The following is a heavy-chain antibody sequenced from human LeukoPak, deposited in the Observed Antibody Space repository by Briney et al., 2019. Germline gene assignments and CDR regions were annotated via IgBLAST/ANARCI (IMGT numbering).Heavy chain of an antibody. D-gene: IGHD3-22*01. CDR2: IYYRGIT. Sequence: PSETLSLTCTVSGGSISSSSYYWGWIRQPPGKGLEWIGSIYYRGITYYNPSLKSRVTISVDTSKNQFSLKLSSVTAADTAVYYCASSGYYYGFDYWGQGTLVTVSS. CDR3: ASSGYYYGFDY. CDR1: GGSISSSSYY. V-gene: IGHV4-39*07. J-gene: IGHJ4*02.